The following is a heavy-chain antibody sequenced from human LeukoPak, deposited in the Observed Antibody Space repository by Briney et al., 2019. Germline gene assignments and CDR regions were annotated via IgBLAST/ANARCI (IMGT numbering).Heavy chain of an antibody. J-gene: IGHJ4*02. Sequence: SETLSLTCTVSGGSISSGSYHWSWIRQPAGKGLEWIGRIYTSGSTNYNPSLKSRVTISVDTSKNQFSLKLSSVTAADTAVYYCARDRQLGYCSGGSCYSHYFDYWGQGTLVTVSS. V-gene: IGHV4-61*02. CDR2: IYTSGST. D-gene: IGHD2-15*01. CDR1: GGSISSGSYH. CDR3: ARDRQLGYCSGGSCYSHYFDY.